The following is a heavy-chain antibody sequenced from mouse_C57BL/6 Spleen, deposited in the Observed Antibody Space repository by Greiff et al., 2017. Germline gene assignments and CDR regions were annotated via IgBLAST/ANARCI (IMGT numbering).Heavy chain of an antibody. J-gene: IGHJ3*01. CDR3: ASSYGNFAWFAY. Sequence: EVQRVESGGGLVKPGGSLKLSCAASGFTFSSYAMSWVRQTPEKRLEWVATISDGGSYTYYPDNVKGRFTISRDNAKNNLYLQMSHLKSEDTAMYYCASSYGNFAWFAYWGQGTLVTVSA. V-gene: IGHV5-4*01. D-gene: IGHD2-1*01. CDR1: GFTFSSYA. CDR2: ISDGGSYT.